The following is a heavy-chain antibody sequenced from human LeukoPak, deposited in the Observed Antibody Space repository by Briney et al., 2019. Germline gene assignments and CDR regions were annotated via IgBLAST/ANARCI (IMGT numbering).Heavy chain of an antibody. J-gene: IGHJ5*02. CDR3: ARDRPYCSSTSCYLGRDNWFDP. CDR2: ISAYNGNT. V-gene: IGHV1-18*01. Sequence: ASVKVSCKASGYTFTSYGISWVRQAPGQGLEWMGWISAYNGNTSYAQKLQGRVTMTTDTSTSTAYMELRSLRSDDTAVYYCARDRPYCSSTSCYLGRDNWFDPWGQGTLVTVSS. D-gene: IGHD2-2*01. CDR1: GYTFTSYG.